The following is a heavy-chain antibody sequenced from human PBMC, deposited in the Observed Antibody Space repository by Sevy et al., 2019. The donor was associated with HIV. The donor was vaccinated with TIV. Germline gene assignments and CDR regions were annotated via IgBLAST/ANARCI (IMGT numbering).Heavy chain of an antibody. CDR3: ASGLPYYYDSSGPYYYGKDV. D-gene: IGHD3-22*01. CDR2: INPNSGGT. V-gene: IGHV1-2*02. Sequence: ASVKVSCKASGYTFTGYYMHWVRQAPGQGLEWMGWINPNSGGTNYAQKFQGRVTMTRDTSISTAYMELSRLRSEDTAVYYCASGLPYYYDSSGPYYYGKDVWGQGTTVTVSS. J-gene: IGHJ6*02. CDR1: GYTFTGYY.